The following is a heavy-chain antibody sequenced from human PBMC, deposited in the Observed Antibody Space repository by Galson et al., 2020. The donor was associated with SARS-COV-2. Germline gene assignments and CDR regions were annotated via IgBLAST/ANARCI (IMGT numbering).Heavy chain of an antibody. Sequence: SETLSLTYTVSGGSISSSSYYWGWIRQPPGKGLEWIGSIYYSGSTYYNPSLKSRVTISVDTSKNQFSLKLSSVTAADTAVYYCARLTHPPALGYSSSWFVRHNWFDPWGQGTLVTVSS. D-gene: IGHD6-13*01. J-gene: IGHJ5*02. CDR2: IYYSGST. V-gene: IGHV4-39*01. CDR1: GGSISSSSYY. CDR3: ARLTHPPALGYSSSWFVRHNWFDP.